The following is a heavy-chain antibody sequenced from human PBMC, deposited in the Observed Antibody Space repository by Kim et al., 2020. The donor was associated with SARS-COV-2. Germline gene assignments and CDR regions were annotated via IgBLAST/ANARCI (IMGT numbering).Heavy chain of an antibody. CDR2: IYYSGST. CDR1: GGSISSSSYY. CDR3: ARLYCSGGSCYSNYYFDY. J-gene: IGHJ4*02. D-gene: IGHD2-15*01. Sequence: SETLSLTCTVSGGSISSSSYYWGWIRQPPGKGLEWIGSIYYSGSTYYNPSLKSRVTISVDTSKNQFSLKLSSVTAADTAVYYCARLYCSGGSCYSNYYFDYWGQGTLVTVSS. V-gene: IGHV4-39*01.